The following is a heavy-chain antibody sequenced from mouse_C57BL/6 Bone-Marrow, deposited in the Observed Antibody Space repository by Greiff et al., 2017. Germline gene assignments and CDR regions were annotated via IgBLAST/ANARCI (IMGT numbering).Heavy chain of an antibody. J-gene: IGHJ3*01. Sequence: EVQLQESGGDLVKPGGSLKLPCAASGFTFSSYGMSWVRQTPDKRLEWVATISSGGSYTYYPDSVKGRFTISRDNAKNTLYLQMSSLKSEDTAMYYCARGLRRWFAYWGQGTLVTVSA. D-gene: IGHD2-4*01. V-gene: IGHV5-6*01. CDR2: ISSGGSYT. CDR1: GFTFSSYG. CDR3: ARGLRRWFAY.